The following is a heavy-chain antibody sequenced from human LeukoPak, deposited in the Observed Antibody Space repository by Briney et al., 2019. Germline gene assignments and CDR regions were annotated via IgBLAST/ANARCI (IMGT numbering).Heavy chain of an antibody. CDR2: ISSSGSTI. D-gene: IGHD6-6*01. CDR1: GFTFSDYY. Sequence: GPLRLSCAASGFTFSDYYMSWIRQAPGKGLEWVSYISSSGSTIYYADSVKGRFTISRDNAKNSLYLQMNSLRAEDTAVYYCARDYSSSSGYYYYYYYMDVWGKGTTVTVSS. J-gene: IGHJ6*03. V-gene: IGHV3-11*01. CDR3: ARDYSSSSGYYYYYYYMDV.